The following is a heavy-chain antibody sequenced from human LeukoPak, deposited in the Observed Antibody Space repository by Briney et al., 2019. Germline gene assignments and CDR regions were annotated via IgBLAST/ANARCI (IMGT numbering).Heavy chain of an antibody. CDR1: GGSISRGDYY. CDR3: ARVVPAAIFDY. D-gene: IGHD2-2*01. CDR2: IYYSGST. Sequence: SETLSLTCTVSGGSISRGDYYWSWIRQPPGKGLEWIGYIYYSGSTYYNPSLKSRVTISVDTSKNQFSLKLSSVTAADTAVYYCARVVPAAIFDYWGQGTLVTVSS. J-gene: IGHJ4*02. V-gene: IGHV4-30-4*01.